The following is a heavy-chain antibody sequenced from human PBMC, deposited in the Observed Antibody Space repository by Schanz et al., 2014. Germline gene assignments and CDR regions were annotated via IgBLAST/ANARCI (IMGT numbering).Heavy chain of an antibody. J-gene: IGHJ3*01. CDR3: AAMWDYCTAPASQILEDLDD. V-gene: IGHV1-69*02. D-gene: IGHD2-8*02. CDR2: IIPILGIA. Sequence: QVQLVQSGAEVKQPGASMKVSCKASGGTFNSYTINWVRQAPGQGLEWMGRIIPILGIANYAEKFQGRLTITADKSKSTAYMELSRLRSEDTAIYDYAAMWDYCTAPASQILEDLDDWGQGMMVTVSS. CDR1: GGTFNSYT.